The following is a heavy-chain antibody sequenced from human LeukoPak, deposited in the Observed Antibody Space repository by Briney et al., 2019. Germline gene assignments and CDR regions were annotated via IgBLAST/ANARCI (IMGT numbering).Heavy chain of an antibody. CDR3: ARDLAPKHYYDSSGYYAPGP. CDR1: GYTFTSYG. Sequence: ASVKVSCKASGYTFTSYGISWVRQAPGQGLEWMGWISAYNGNTNYAQKLQGRVTMTTDTSTSTAYMELRSLRSDDTAVYYCARDLAPKHYYDSSGYYAPGPWGQGTLVTVSS. J-gene: IGHJ5*02. D-gene: IGHD3-22*01. V-gene: IGHV1-18*01. CDR2: ISAYNGNT.